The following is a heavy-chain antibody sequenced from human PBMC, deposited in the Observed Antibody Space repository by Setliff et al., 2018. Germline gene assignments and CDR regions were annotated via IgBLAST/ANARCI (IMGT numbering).Heavy chain of an antibody. V-gene: IGHV4-59*01. Sequence: PSETLSLTCTVSSGSISSYYWSWIRQPPGKGLEWIGYIQKRGSTTTKYNPSLGSRISMSLDTSKNQFSLQLSSVSDGDTAVYYCARDQFSSGWYGPPESYFDCWGQGSLVTVSS. CDR3: ARDQFSSGWYGPPESYFDC. CDR2: IQKRGSTTT. D-gene: IGHD6-19*01. CDR1: SGSISSYY. J-gene: IGHJ4*02.